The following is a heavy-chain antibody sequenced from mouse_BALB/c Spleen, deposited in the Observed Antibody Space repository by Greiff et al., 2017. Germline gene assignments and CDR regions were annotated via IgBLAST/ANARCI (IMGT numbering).Heavy chain of an antibody. CDR3: ARKEVVFDY. J-gene: IGHJ2*01. D-gene: IGHD1-1*01. V-gene: IGHV3-6*02. CDR1: GYSITSGYY. CDR2: ISYDGSN. Sequence: EVKLMESGPGLVKPSQSLSLTCSVTGYSITSGYYWNWIRQFPGNKLEWMGYISYDGSNNYNPSLKNRISITRDTSKNQFFLKLNSVTTEDTATYYCARKEVVFDYWGQGTTLTVSS.